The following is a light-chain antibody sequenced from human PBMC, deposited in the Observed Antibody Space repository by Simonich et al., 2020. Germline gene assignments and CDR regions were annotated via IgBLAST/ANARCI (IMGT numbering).Light chain of an antibody. J-gene: IGLJ3*02. CDR3: QSADSSGTYPEV. CDR2: KDS. Sequence: SYELTQPPSVSVSPGQTARITCSGDALPKQYAYWYQQKPGQAPVLVIYKDSERPSGITERFSGSSSGTTGTLTISGVQAEDEADYYCQSADSSGTYPEVFGGGTKLTVL. CDR1: ALPKQY. V-gene: IGLV3-25*03.